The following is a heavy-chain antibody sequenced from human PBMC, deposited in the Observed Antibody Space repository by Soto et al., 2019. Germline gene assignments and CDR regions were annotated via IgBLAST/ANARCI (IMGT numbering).Heavy chain of an antibody. V-gene: IGHV4-31*03. CDR2: IYYSGST. CDR3: ARVRGGGPLDD. CDR1: GGSISSGGYY. D-gene: IGHD1-26*01. J-gene: IGHJ4*02. Sequence: KPSETLSLTCTVSGGSISSGGYYWSWIRQHPGKGLEWIGYIYYSGSTYYNPSLKSRVTISVDTSKNQFSLKLSSVAAADTAVYYCARVRGGGPLDDWGQGTLVTVSS.